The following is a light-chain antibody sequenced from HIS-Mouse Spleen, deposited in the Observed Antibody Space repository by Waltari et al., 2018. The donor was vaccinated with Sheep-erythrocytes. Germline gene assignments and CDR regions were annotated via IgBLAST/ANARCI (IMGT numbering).Light chain of an antibody. CDR2: DFS. CDR1: SSDVGGYNH. Sequence: QSALTQPRSVSGSPGQSVTISCTGTSSDVGGYNHVSWYQQHPGKAPKPMIYDFSKRPSGVPVRFSGSKSGNTASLTISGLQAEDEADYYCCSYAGSYNHVFATGTKVTVL. V-gene: IGLV2-11*01. J-gene: IGLJ1*01. CDR3: CSYAGSYNHV.